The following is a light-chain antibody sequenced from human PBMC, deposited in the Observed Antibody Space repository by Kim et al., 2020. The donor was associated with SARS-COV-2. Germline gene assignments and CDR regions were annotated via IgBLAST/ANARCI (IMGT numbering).Light chain of an antibody. CDR3: SSYTYSTTWV. V-gene: IGLV2-14*04. J-gene: IGLJ3*02. Sequence: GQSMTISCPGTSSDVSAYNRVSWYRQPPGTAPKLLIYDVSTRPSGVSNRFSGSKSGNTASLTISGLQAEDEADYYCSSYTYSTTWVFGGGTKVTVL. CDR1: SSDVSAYNR. CDR2: DVS.